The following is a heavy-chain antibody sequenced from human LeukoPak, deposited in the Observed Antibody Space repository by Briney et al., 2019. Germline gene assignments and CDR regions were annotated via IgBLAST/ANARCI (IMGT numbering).Heavy chain of an antibody. Sequence: GGSLRLSCAASGFTFSSYAMSWVRQAPGKGLEWVSEISGSGGSTYYADSVKGRFTISRDNSKNTLYLQTNSLRVDDTAVYYCAREFRGVMIDYWGQGTLVSVSS. J-gene: IGHJ4*02. CDR3: AREFRGVMIDY. V-gene: IGHV3-23*01. D-gene: IGHD3-16*01. CDR1: GFTFSSYA. CDR2: ISGSGGST.